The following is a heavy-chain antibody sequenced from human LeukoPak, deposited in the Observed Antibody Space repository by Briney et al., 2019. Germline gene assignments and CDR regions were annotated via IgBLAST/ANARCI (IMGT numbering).Heavy chain of an antibody. CDR2: IYTSRST. J-gene: IGHJ4*02. V-gene: IGHV4-4*07. CDR1: GGSISSYY. D-gene: IGHD1-26*01. CDR3: ASELQSGDY. Sequence: PSETLSLTCNASGGSISSYYWSWIRQPAGQGLEWIGRIYTSRSTNYNPALKSRVTMSVDTSKNQFSLKLSSVTAADTAVYYCASELQSGDYWGQGTLVTVSS.